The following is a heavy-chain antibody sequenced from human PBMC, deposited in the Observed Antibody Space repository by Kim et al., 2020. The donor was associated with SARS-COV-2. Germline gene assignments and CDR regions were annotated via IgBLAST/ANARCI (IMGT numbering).Heavy chain of an antibody. Sequence: GGSLRLSCAASGFTFSSYDMHWVRQATGKGLEWVSAIDTAGDIYYSDSVKGRLTISRENAKNSLYLQMNSLRAGDTAVYYCARESRAKGAFDIWGQGTIVTVSS. CDR2: IDTAGDI. J-gene: IGHJ3*02. CDR3: ARESRAKGAFDI. D-gene: IGHD2-15*01. V-gene: IGHV3-13*01. CDR1: GFTFSSYD.